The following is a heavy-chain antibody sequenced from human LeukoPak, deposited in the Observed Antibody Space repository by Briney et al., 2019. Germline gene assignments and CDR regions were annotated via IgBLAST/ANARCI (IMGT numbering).Heavy chain of an antibody. CDR3: ARDPGYSGYVSHYYMDV. Sequence: ASVKVSCKASGYTFTGYYMHWVRQAPGQGLEWMGWINPNSGGTNYAQKFQGRVTMTRDTSISTAYMELSRLRSDDTAVYYCARDPGYSGYVSHYYMDVWGKGTTVTVSS. V-gene: IGHV1-2*02. CDR1: GYTFTGYY. D-gene: IGHD5-12*01. J-gene: IGHJ6*03. CDR2: INPNSGGT.